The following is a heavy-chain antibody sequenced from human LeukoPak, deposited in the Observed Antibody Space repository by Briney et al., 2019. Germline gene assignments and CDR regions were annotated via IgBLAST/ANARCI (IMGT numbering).Heavy chain of an antibody. J-gene: IGHJ5*02. CDR1: GYTLTELS. CDR2: FDPEDGET. Sequence: ASVKVSCKVSGYTLTELSMHWVRQAPGKGLEWMGGFDPEDGETIYAQKFQGRVTMTEDTSTDTAYMELSSLRSEDTDVYYCVYRGGGRQSTGFAPGGREPLVTVSS. CDR3: VYRGGGRQSTGFAP. V-gene: IGHV1-24*01. D-gene: IGHD2-15*01.